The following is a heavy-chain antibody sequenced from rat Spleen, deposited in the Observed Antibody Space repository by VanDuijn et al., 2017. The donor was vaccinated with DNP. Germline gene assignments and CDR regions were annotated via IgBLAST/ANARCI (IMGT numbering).Heavy chain of an antibody. CDR3: ATQNAGYDYFDY. Sequence: EVQLVESGGGLVQPGRSLKLSCAASGFTFSSYDMAWVRQAPSKGLEWVASVNTGGGITYYRDSVKGRFTISRENTKSTLYLQMDSLRSEDTATYYCATQNAGYDYFDYWGQGVTVTVSS. D-gene: IGHD4-3*01. CDR1: GFTFSSYD. V-gene: IGHV5-25*01. J-gene: IGHJ2*01. CDR2: VNTGGGIT.